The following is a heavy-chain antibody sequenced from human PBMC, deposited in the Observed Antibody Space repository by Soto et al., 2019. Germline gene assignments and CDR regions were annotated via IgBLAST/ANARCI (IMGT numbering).Heavy chain of an antibody. CDR2: ISGSGGST. CDR3: AKNEGYCSGGSCYSRPRIFDY. J-gene: IGHJ4*02. Sequence: LRLSCAASGFTFSSYAMSRVRQAPGKGLEWVSAISGSGGSTYYADSVKGRFTISRDNSKNTLYLQMNSLRAEDTAVYYCAKNEGYCSGGSCYSRPRIFDYWGQGTLVTVSS. CDR1: GFTFSSYA. V-gene: IGHV3-23*01. D-gene: IGHD2-15*01.